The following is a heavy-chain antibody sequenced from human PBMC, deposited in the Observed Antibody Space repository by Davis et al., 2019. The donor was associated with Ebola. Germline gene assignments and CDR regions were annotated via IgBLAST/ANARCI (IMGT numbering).Heavy chain of an antibody. D-gene: IGHD2-2*01. CDR1: GFTFSSYG. CDR3: AKTAGKIVVVPAAMNY. Sequence: GGSLRLSCAASGFTFSSYGMHWVRQAPGKGLEWVSAISGSGGSTYYADSVKGRFTISRDNSKNTLYLQMNSLRAEDTAVYYCAKTAGKIVVVPAAMNYWGQGTLVTVSS. V-gene: IGHV3-23*01. J-gene: IGHJ4*02. CDR2: ISGSGGST.